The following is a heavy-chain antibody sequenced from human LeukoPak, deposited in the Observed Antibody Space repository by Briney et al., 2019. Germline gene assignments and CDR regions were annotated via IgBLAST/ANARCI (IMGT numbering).Heavy chain of an antibody. Sequence: SQTLSLTCAVSGGSISSGGYSWSWIRQPPGKGLEWIGYIYHSGGTYYNPSLKSRVTVSVDRSKNQFSLKLSSVTAADTAVYYCARGDRYGPFDYWGQGTLVTVSS. J-gene: IGHJ4*02. D-gene: IGHD2-21*02. V-gene: IGHV4-30-2*01. CDR2: IYHSGGT. CDR1: GGSISSGGYS. CDR3: ARGDRYGPFDY.